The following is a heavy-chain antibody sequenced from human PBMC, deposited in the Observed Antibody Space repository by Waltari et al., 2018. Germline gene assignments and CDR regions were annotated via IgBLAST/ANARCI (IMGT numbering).Heavy chain of an antibody. J-gene: IGHJ4*02. D-gene: IGHD3-22*01. CDR2: IYHSGST. V-gene: IGHV4-38-2*01. Sequence: QVQLQESGPGLVKPSETLSLTCAVSGYSISSGYYWGWIRQPPGKGLEWIGSIYHSGSTYYNPSLKSRVTISVDTSKNQFSLKLSSVTAADTAVYYCARGGHYYDSSGYHWGQGTLVTVSS. CDR1: GYSISSGYY. CDR3: ARGGHYYDSSGYH.